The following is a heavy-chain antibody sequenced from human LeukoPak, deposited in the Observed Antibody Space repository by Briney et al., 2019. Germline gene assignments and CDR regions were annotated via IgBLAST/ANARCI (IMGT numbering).Heavy chain of an antibody. D-gene: IGHD1-26*01. J-gene: IGHJ4*02. V-gene: IGHV1-2*02. Sequence: ASVKVSCKASGYTFTGYYMHWVRQAPGQGLEWMGWINPNSGGTNYAQKFQGRVTMTRDTSISPAYMELSRLRSDDTAVYYCARDREGATTDFDYWGQGTLVTVSS. CDR2: INPNSGGT. CDR1: GYTFTGYY. CDR3: ARDREGATTDFDY.